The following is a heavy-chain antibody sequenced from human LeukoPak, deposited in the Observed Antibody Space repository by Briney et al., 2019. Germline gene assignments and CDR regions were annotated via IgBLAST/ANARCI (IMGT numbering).Heavy chain of an antibody. CDR2: IYYTGGT. D-gene: IGHD3-3*01. Sequence: PSETLSLTCTVSGGSISGYYWSWIRQPPGKGLEYIGHIYYTGGTRYSPSLKSRVTMSVDTSKNQFSLKLSSVTAADTAVYYCARHIYEVGGPVVYWGQGTLVTVSS. CDR1: GGSISGYY. J-gene: IGHJ4*02. V-gene: IGHV4-59*08. CDR3: ARHIYEVGGPVVY.